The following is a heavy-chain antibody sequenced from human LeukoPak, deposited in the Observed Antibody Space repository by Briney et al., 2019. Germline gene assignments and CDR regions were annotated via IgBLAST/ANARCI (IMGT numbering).Heavy chain of an antibody. CDR2: ISYDGSNK. CDR3: AKDIGQQLEDPGPALGF. Sequence: PGRSLRPSCAASGFTFSSYGMHWVRQAPGKGLEWVAVISYDGSNKYYADSVKGRFTISRDNAKNSLYLQMNSLRAEDTALYYCAKDIGQQLEDPGPALGFWGQGTLVTVSS. J-gene: IGHJ4*02. D-gene: IGHD6-13*01. V-gene: IGHV3-30*18. CDR1: GFTFSSYG.